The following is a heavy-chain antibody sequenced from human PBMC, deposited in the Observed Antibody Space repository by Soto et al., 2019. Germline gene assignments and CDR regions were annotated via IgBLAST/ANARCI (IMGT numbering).Heavy chain of an antibody. V-gene: IGHV3-23*01. CDR3: AKEYYYGSGSYLRWFDP. CDR1: GFTFSSYA. CDR2: ISGSGGST. Sequence: GGSLRLSCAASGFTFSSYAMSWVRQAPGKGLEWVSAISGSGGSTYYADSVKGRFTISRDNSKNTLYLQMNSLRAEDTAVYYCAKEYYYGSGSYLRWFDPWGQGTLVTVSS. D-gene: IGHD3-10*01. J-gene: IGHJ5*02.